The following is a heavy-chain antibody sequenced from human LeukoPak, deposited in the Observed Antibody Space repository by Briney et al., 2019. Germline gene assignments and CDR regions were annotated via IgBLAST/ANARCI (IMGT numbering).Heavy chain of an antibody. CDR1: GFTFSNYW. CDR3: ASPYSSSWYEATFDY. V-gene: IGHV3-74*01. J-gene: IGHJ4*02. CDR2: INSDGSST. D-gene: IGHD6-13*01. Sequence: PGGSLRLSCAASGFTFSNYWMHWVRQAPGRGLVWVSRINSDGSSTSYADSVKGRVTISRQNAKNTLYLQMNSLRAEDMAVYYCASPYSSSWYEATFDYWGQGTLVTVSS.